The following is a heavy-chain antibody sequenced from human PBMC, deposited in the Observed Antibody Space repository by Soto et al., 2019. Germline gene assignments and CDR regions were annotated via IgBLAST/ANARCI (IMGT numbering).Heavy chain of an antibody. J-gene: IGHJ5*02. CDR2: TIPFLGTA. CDR3: GKSGYCISGSCPQGWIDP. CDR1: GASFNSYA. Sequence: PVKVSCKASGASFNSYALNWVRHPPGQGLESMGATIPFLGTAKYGHKIQGRVTITAEESTSTGYMELSSLRSYETALYYCGKSGYCISGSCPQGWIDPWGPGTLVTVSS. D-gene: IGHD2-15*01. V-gene: IGHV1-69*13.